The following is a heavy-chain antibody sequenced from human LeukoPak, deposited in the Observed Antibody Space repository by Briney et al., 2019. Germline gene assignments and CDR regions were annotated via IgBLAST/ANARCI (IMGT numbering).Heavy chain of an antibody. D-gene: IGHD6-13*01. CDR3: AREIGSAARGR. CDR1: GFTFDSYW. CDR2: IKEDGSEK. V-gene: IGHV3-7*05. Sequence: PGGSLRPSCATSGFTFDSYWMIWVRQAPGKGLEGVANIKEDGSEKYYVDSVKGRFTISRDNAKNSVYLQMKSLRAEDTAMYYCAREIGSAARGRWGQGILVIVS. J-gene: IGHJ4*02.